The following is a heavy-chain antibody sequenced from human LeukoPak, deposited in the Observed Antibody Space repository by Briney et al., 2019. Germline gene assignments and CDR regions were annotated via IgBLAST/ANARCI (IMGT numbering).Heavy chain of an antibody. Sequence: SETLSLTCTVSGGSISNYYWSWIRQPPGKGLEWIGYIYYSGSTNYNPSLKSRVTIPVDTSRNQFSLKLSSVTAADTAVYYCAVLTGDIDYWGQGTLVTVSS. D-gene: IGHD7-27*01. J-gene: IGHJ4*02. V-gene: IGHV4-59*01. CDR1: GGSISNYY. CDR3: AVLTGDIDY. CDR2: IYYSGST.